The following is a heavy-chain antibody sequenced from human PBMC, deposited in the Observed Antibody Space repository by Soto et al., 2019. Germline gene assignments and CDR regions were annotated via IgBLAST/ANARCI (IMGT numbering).Heavy chain of an antibody. Sequence: QVQLQESGPGLVKPSETLSLTCTVSGGSISSYYWSWIRQPPGKGLEWIGYIYYSGSTNYNPSLKSRVTISVDTSKNQFSLKLSSVTAADTAVYYCVRPPAAWGQGTLVTVSS. D-gene: IGHD6-19*01. CDR3: VRPPAA. CDR1: GGSISSYY. CDR2: IYYSGST. J-gene: IGHJ5*02. V-gene: IGHV4-59*08.